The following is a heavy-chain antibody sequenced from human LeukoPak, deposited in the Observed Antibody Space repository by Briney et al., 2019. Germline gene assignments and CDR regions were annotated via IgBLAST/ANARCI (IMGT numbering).Heavy chain of an antibody. Sequence: GESLKISCKGSGYIFTTYWIGLVRQMPGKGLEWMGIIYPSDSETRYSPSFQGQVTISADKSISTAYLQWSSLKASDTAMYYCARHYSYGYFYYFDYWGQGTLVTVSS. V-gene: IGHV5-51*01. J-gene: IGHJ4*02. CDR1: GYIFTTYW. CDR2: IYPSDSET. CDR3: ARHYSYGYFYYFDY. D-gene: IGHD5-18*01.